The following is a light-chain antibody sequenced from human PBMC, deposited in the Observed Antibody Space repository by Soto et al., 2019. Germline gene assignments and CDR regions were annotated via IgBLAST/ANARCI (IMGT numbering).Light chain of an antibody. CDR2: GAS. CDR3: HQRQSWPRT. J-gene: IGKJ1*01. Sequence: EIVMTQSPATLSVSPGGRATLSCRASQSISDTLAWYQQKPGQAPRLLIYGASSRATGIPDRFSGSGSGTDFTLTISRLEPEDFAVYYCHQRQSWPRTFGQGTKVDIK. CDR1: QSISDT. V-gene: IGKV3D-15*01.